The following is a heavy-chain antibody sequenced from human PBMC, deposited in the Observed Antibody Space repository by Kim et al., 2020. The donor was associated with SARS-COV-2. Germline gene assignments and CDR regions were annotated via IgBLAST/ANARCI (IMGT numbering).Heavy chain of an antibody. CDR1: GFTFSSYA. J-gene: IGHJ4*02. CDR2: ISGSGGST. Sequence: GGSLRLSCAASGFTFSSYAMSWVRQAPGKGLEWVSAISGSGGSTYYADSVKGRFTISRDNSKNTLYLQMNSLRAEDTAVYYCATTDCSGGSCYPEGYFDYWGQGTLVTVSS. D-gene: IGHD2-15*01. V-gene: IGHV3-23*01. CDR3: ATTDCSGGSCYPEGYFDY.